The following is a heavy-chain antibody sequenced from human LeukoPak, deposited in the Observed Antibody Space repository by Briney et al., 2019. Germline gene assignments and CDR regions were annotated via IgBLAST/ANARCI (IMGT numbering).Heavy chain of an antibody. CDR2: IHPNIGGR. Sequence: ASVKVSCKASGYTFTDYHIHWVRQAPGQGPEWMGCIHPNIGGRNYAQKLQGRVTMTTDTSTSTAYMELRSLRSDDTAVYYCARDVWFGELPSSPTDYWGQGTLVTVSS. CDR1: GYTFTDYH. D-gene: IGHD3-10*01. J-gene: IGHJ4*02. V-gene: IGHV1-2*02. CDR3: ARDVWFGELPSSPTDY.